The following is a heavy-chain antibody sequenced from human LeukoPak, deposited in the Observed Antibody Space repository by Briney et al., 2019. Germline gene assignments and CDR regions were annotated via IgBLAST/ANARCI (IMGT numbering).Heavy chain of an antibody. J-gene: IGHJ6*03. CDR2: MNPNSGNT. CDR3: ARGRSALLWFGELFGARNYYYYYMDV. V-gene: IGHV1-8*01. Sequence: ASVKVSCKASGYTFTSYDINWVRQATGQGLEWMGWMNPNSGNTGYAQKFQGRVTMTRNTSISTAYMELSSLRSEDTAVYYCARGRSALLWFGELFGARNYYYYYMDVWGKGTTVTISS. D-gene: IGHD3-10*01. CDR1: GYTFTSYD.